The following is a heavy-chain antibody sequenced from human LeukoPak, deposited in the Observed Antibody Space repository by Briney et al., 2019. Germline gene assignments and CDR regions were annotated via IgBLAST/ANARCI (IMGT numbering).Heavy chain of an antibody. CDR3: ARGRYSSSWYAQGGYYYYMDV. J-gene: IGHJ6*03. V-gene: IGHV1-2*02. Sequence: ASVKVSCKASGYTFTGYYMHWVRQAPGQGLEWMGWINPNSGGTNYAQKFQGRVTMTRDTSISTAYMELSRLRSDDTAVYYCARGRYSSSWYAQGGYYYYMDVWGKGTTVTISS. D-gene: IGHD6-13*01. CDR2: INPNSGGT. CDR1: GYTFTGYY.